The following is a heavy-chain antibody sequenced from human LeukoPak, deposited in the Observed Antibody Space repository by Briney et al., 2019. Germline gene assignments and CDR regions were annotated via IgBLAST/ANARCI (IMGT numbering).Heavy chain of an antibody. CDR1: GGTFSSYA. D-gene: IGHD6-13*01. J-gene: IGHJ4*02. CDR3: ASLPNGAAGSFDY. V-gene: IGHV1-69*05. CDR2: IIPIFGTA. Sequence: SVKVSCKASGGTFSSYAISWVRQAPGQGLEWMGRIIPIFGTANYAQKFQGRVTITTDESTSTAYMELSSLRSEDTAVYYCASLPNGAAGSFDYWRQGTLVTVSS.